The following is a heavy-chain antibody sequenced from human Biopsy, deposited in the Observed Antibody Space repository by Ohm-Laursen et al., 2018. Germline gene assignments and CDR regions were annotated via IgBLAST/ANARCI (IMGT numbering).Heavy chain of an antibody. Sequence: ASVKVSCKAPGGTFSNYGVNWVRQAPGQGLEWLGGNIPILGTGNYAQKFQDRVTVAADTSTSTATMELRSLRSDDMAMYYCATKLTGYFHHWGQGTLVIVSS. J-gene: IGHJ1*01. D-gene: IGHD3-9*01. V-gene: IGHV1-69*06. CDR2: NIPILGTG. CDR3: ATKLTGYFHH. CDR1: GGTFSNYG.